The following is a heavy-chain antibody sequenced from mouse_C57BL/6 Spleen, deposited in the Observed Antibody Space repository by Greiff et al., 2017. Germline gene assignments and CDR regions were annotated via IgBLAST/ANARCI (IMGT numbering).Heavy chain of an antibody. J-gene: IGHJ2*01. CDR1: GFTFSSYA. D-gene: IGHD1-2*01. CDR2: ISAGGSYT. V-gene: IGHV5-4*03. CDR3: ASDQCYGGRLYYFDY. Sequence: EVKVVESGGGLVKPGGSLKLSCAASGFTFSSYAMSWVRQTPEKRLEWVATISAGGSYTYYPDNVKGRITISRDNAKNNLYLQMSHLQSEDTAMYYCASDQCYGGRLYYFDYWGQGTTLTVSS.